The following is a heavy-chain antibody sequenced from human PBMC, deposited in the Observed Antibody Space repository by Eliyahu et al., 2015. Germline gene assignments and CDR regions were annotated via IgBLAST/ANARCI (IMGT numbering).Heavy chain of an antibody. CDR3: VRGGCSSRSCQPGWFFDL. D-gene: IGHD2-2*01. V-gene: IGHV3-48*03. J-gene: IGHJ2*01. CDR2: ISTSGSDI. CDR1: GFTFSGXX. Sequence: EVQLVESGGGSVQPGGSLRVSCAVSGFTFSGXXXHWVRQAPGKGLEWVSYISTSGSDIQYADFVKGRFTIARDNAKKSLSLQMNSLRGDDTALYFCVRGGCSSRSCQPGWFFDLWGRGTLVTVSS.